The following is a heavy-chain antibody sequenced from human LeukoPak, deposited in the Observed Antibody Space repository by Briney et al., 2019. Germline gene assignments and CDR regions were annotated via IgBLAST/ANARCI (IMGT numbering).Heavy chain of an antibody. Sequence: GGSLRLSCAASGFTVSSNYMSWVRQAPGKGLEWVSAISGSGGSTYYADSVKGRFTISRDNSKNTLYLQMNSLRAEDTAVYYCAKDLASQLGRGFYYYYGMDVWDQGTTVTVSS. V-gene: IGHV3-23*01. J-gene: IGHJ6*02. CDR1: GFTVSSNY. CDR2: ISGSGGST. CDR3: AKDLASQLGRGFYYYYGMDV. D-gene: IGHD6-6*01.